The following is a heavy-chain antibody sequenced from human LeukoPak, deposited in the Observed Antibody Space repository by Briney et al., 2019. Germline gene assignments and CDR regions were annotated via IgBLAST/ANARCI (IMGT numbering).Heavy chain of an antibody. J-gene: IGHJ5*02. Sequence: ASVKVSCKASGGTFSSYAISWVRQAPGQGLEWMGRIIPILGIANYAQKFQGRVTITADKSTSTAYMELSSLRSEDTAVYYCASADIVVVPAAISNWFDPWGQGTLVTVSS. CDR1: GGTFSSYA. CDR3: ASADIVVVPAAISNWFDP. V-gene: IGHV1-69*04. CDR2: IIPILGIA. D-gene: IGHD2-2*01.